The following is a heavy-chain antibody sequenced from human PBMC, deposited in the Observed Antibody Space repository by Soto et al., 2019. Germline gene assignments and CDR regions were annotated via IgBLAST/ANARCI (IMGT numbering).Heavy chain of an antibody. CDR2: ISGSGGST. CDR1: GFTFSSYA. D-gene: IGHD6-19*01. V-gene: IGHV3-23*01. J-gene: IGHJ5*02. Sequence: GGSLRLSCAASGFTFSSYAMSWVRQAPGKGLEWVSAISGSGGSTYYADSVKGRFTISRDNSKNTLYLQMNSLRAEDTAVYYCAKLTTGYSSGWYRVFDPRGWFDPWGQGTLVTVSS. CDR3: AKLTTGYSSGWYRVFDPRGWFDP.